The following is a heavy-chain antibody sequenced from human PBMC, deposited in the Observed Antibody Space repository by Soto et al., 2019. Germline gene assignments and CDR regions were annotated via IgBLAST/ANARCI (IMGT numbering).Heavy chain of an antibody. CDR3: VCVDQIAMVRGVTQARAFDI. D-gene: IGHD3-10*01. CDR1: GYTFTSYG. Sequence: ASVKVSCKASGYTFTSYGISWVRQAPGQGLEWMGWISAYNGNTNYAQKLQGRVTMTTDTSTSTAYMELRSLRSDDTAVYYCVCVDQIAMVRGVTQARAFDIWGQGTMVTVSS. CDR2: ISAYNGNT. V-gene: IGHV1-18*01. J-gene: IGHJ3*02.